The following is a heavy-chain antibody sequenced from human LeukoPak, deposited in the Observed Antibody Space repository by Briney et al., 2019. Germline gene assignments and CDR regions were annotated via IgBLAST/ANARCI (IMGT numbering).Heavy chain of an antibody. CDR2: IYTSGST. CDR3: ARGVDPYYYYYYMDV. J-gene: IGHJ6*03. V-gene: IGHV4-4*09. CDR1: GGSISSYY. D-gene: IGHD2-8*01. Sequence: SETLSLTCTVSGGSISSYYWSWIRQPPGKGLEWIGYIYTSGSTNYNPSLKSRGTISVDTSKNQFSLKLSSVTAADTAVYYCARGVDPYYYYYYMDVWGKGTTVTVSS.